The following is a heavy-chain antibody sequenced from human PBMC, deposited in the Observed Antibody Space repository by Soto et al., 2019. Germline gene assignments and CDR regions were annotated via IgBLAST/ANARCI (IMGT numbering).Heavy chain of an antibody. D-gene: IGHD2-15*01. Sequence: GGSLRLSCAASGFTFSSYAMSWVRQAPGKGLEWVSAISGSGGSTYYADSVKGRFTISRDNSKNTLYLQMNSLRAEDTAVYYCAKDRAFVVVPGGAFDIWGQGTMVTVSS. CDR3: AKDRAFVVVPGGAFDI. CDR1: GFTFSSYA. CDR2: ISGSGGST. V-gene: IGHV3-23*01. J-gene: IGHJ3*02.